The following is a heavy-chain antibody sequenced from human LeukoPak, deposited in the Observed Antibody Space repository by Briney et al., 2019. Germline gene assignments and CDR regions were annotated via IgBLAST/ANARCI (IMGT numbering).Heavy chain of an antibody. J-gene: IGHJ5*02. CDR3: ARVGATVYNWFDP. V-gene: IGHV5-51*01. CDR2: IYPGDSDT. Sequence: GESLKISCTASGYNLITYWIAWVRQVPGKGLEWMGIIYPGDSDTRYSPSFQGQVTISADKSISTAYLQWSSLKASDTAMYYCARVGATVYNWFDPWGQGTLVTVSS. D-gene: IGHD1-26*01. CDR1: GYNLITYW.